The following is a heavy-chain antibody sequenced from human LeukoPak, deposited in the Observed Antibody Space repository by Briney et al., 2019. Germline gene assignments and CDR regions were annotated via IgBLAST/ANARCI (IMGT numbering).Heavy chain of an antibody. V-gene: IGHV4-59*08. CDR1: GGSISSYY. CDR3: ARQRYGTMAGYNWFDP. J-gene: IGHJ5*02. Sequence: PSETLSLTCTVSGGSISSYYWSWIRQPAGKGLEWIGEINHSGSTNYNPSLKSRVTISIDTSKNQFSLKLSSVTAADTAVYYCARQRYGTMAGYNWFDPWGQGTLVTVSS. CDR2: INHSGST. D-gene: IGHD1/OR15-1a*01.